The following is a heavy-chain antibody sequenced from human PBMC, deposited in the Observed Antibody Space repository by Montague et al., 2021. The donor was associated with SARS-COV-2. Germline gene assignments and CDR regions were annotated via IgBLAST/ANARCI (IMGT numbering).Heavy chain of an antibody. CDR2: IYHSGTT. CDR3: ARVPHTTIGGGTKLHYIDH. V-gene: IGHV4-38-2*02. J-gene: IGHJ4*02. Sequence: SEALSLTCTVSGFPISSGYYWGWIRQPPGKGLELIGSIYHSGTTFYNPSVESRVTISVDTSENLFSLRLTSVTAADAAVYYCARVPHTTIGGGTKLHYIDHWGQGTLVSVSS. D-gene: IGHD3-16*01. CDR1: GFPISSGYY.